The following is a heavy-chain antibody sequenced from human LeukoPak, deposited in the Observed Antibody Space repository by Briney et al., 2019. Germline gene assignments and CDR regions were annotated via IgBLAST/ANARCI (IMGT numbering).Heavy chain of an antibody. CDR3: ARTDYYDSSGGLGFDY. CDR2: ITPIFGTA. CDR1: GGTFSSYA. J-gene: IGHJ4*02. D-gene: IGHD3-22*01. Sequence: ASVKVSCKASGGTFSSYAISWVRQAPGQGLEWMGGITPIFGTANYAQKFQGRVTITTDESTSTAYMELSSLRSEDTAVYYCARTDYYDSSGGLGFDYWGQGTLVTVSS. V-gene: IGHV1-69*05.